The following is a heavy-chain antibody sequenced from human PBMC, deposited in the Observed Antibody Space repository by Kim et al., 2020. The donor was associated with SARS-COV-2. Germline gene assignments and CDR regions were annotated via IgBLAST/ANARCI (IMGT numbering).Heavy chain of an antibody. Sequence: ASVKVSCKASGYTFTSYDINWVRQATGQGLEWMGWMNPNSGNTGYAQKFQGRVTMTRNTSISTAYMELSSLRSADTAVYYCARALTNSSWRYFDLWGRGTLVTVSS. CDR3: ARALTNSSWRYFDL. CDR1: GYTFTSYD. D-gene: IGHD6-13*01. V-gene: IGHV1-8*01. CDR2: MNPNSGNT. J-gene: IGHJ2*01.